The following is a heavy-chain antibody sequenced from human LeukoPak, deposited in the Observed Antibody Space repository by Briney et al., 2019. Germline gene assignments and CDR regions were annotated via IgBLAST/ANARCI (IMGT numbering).Heavy chain of an antibody. D-gene: IGHD3-9*01. CDR3: ARSPLRYFDWLSI. Sequence: SGGSLRLSCAASGFTFSSYAMSWVRQAPGKGLEWVSAISGSGGSTYYADSVKGRFTISRDNSKNTLYLQMNSLRAEDTAVYYCARSPLRYFDWLSIWGQGTLVTVSS. V-gene: IGHV3-23*01. J-gene: IGHJ4*02. CDR1: GFTFSSYA. CDR2: ISGSGGST.